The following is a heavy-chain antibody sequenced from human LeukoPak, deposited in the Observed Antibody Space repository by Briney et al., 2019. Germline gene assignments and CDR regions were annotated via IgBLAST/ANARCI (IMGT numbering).Heavy chain of an antibody. V-gene: IGHV4-31*03. CDR1: GGSISSGGYY. J-gene: IGHJ6*02. CDR2: IYYSGST. D-gene: IGHD3-3*01. CDR3: ARDQWSPVLYYYYGMDV. Sequence: SETLSLTCTVSGGSISSGGYYWSWIRQHPGKGLEWIGYIYYSGSTYYNPSLKSRVTISVDTSKNQFSLKLSSVTAADTAVYYCARDQWSPVLYYYYGMDVWGQGTTVTVSS.